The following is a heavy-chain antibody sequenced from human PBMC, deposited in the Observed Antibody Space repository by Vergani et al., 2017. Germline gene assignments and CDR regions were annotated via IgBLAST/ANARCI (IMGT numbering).Heavy chain of an antibody. J-gene: IGHJ4*02. Sequence: QVQLQESGPGLVKPSQTLSLTCTVSGGSISSGSYYWSWIRQPPGKGLEWIGEINHSGSTNYNPSLKSRVTISVATSKNQFSLKLSSVTAADTAVYYCARVQVVRGVIRYPFDYWGQGTLVTVSS. D-gene: IGHD3-10*01. CDR3: ARVQVVRGVIRYPFDY. V-gene: IGHV4-30-4*08. CDR2: INHSGST. CDR1: GGSISSGSYY.